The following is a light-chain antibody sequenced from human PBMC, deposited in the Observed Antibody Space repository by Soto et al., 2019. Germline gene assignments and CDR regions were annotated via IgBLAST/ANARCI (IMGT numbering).Light chain of an antibody. V-gene: IGKV1-13*02. CDR1: QGISSA. CDR2: DVF. Sequence: AIQVTQSPSSLSASVGDTVTITCRASQGISSAFAWYQQKPGKVPRLLIYDVFNLQSGVPSRFSGSGSGTDFTLTISRLQPEDFATYYCKQLETYLLTFGQGTRLAIK. J-gene: IGKJ5*01. CDR3: KQLETYLLT.